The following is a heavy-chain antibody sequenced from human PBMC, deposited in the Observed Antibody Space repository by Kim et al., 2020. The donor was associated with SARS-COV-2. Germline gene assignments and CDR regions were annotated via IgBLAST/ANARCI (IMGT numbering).Heavy chain of an antibody. CDR3: AKRTGYSSGWYYFDY. Sequence: DSVKGRCTISRDNSKNTLYLQMNSLRAEDTAVYYCAKRTGYSSGWYYFDYWGQGTLVTVSS. V-gene: IGHV3-23*01. D-gene: IGHD6-19*01. J-gene: IGHJ4*02.